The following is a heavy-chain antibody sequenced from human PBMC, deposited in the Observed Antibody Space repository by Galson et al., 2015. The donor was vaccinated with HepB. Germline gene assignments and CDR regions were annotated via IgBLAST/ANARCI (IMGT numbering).Heavy chain of an antibody. CDR2: ISYDGSNK. CDR3: ARSSGYYLNDAFDI. V-gene: IGHV3-30-3*01. J-gene: IGHJ3*02. CDR1: GFTFSGYA. D-gene: IGHD3-22*01. Sequence: SLRLSCAASGFTFSGYAMHWVRQAPGKGLEWVAVISYDGSNKYYADSVKGRFTISRDNSKNTLYLQMNSLRAEDTAVYYCARSSGYYLNDAFDIWGQGTMVTVSS.